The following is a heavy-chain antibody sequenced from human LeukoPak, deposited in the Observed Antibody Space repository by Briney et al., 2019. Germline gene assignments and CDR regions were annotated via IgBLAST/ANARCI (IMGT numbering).Heavy chain of an antibody. CDR2: IYYSGST. J-gene: IGHJ4*02. CDR1: GGSISSYY. Sequence: SETLSLTCTVSGGSISSYYWSWIRQPPGKGLEWIGYIYYSGSTNYNPSLKSRVTISVDTSKNQFSLKLSSVTAADTAVYYCARLRYRSGYFFDYWGQGTLVTVSS. V-gene: IGHV4-59*08. D-gene: IGHD3-22*01. CDR3: ARLRYRSGYFFDY.